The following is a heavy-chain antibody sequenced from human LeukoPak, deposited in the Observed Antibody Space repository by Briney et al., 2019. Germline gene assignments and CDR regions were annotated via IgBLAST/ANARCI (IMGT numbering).Heavy chain of an antibody. Sequence: GGSLRLSCAASGFTFNSYAIHWVRQAPGKGLEWVAVLSYDGSNKYYADSVKGRFTISRDNSKNTLYLQMNSLRAEDTAVYYCAKDTRSCSGGSCYSYIDYWGQGTLVTVSS. D-gene: IGHD2-15*01. V-gene: IGHV3-30*18. CDR3: AKDTRSCSGGSCYSYIDY. CDR2: LSYDGSNK. CDR1: GFTFNSYA. J-gene: IGHJ4*02.